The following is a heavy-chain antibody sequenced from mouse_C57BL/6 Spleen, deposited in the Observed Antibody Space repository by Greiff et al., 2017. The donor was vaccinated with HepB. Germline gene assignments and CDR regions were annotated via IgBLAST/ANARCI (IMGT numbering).Heavy chain of an antibody. V-gene: IGHV5-17*01. CDR2: ISSGSSTI. Sequence: EVQLVESGGGLVKPGGSLKLSCAASGFTFSDYGMHWVRQAPEKGLEWVAYISSGSSTIYYADTVKGRFTISRDNAKNTLFLQMTSLRSEDTAMYYCARDGGYGDWYFDVWGTGTTVTVSS. CDR3: ARDGGYGDWYFDV. J-gene: IGHJ1*03. CDR1: GFTFSDYG. D-gene: IGHD2-2*01.